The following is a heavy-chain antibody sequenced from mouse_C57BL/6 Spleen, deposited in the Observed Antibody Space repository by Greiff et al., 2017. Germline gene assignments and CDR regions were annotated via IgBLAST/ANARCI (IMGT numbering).Heavy chain of an antibody. CDR2: ISYSGST. J-gene: IGHJ2*01. CDR3: AKYTPYYSNYDHYFDY. V-gene: IGHV3-8*01. D-gene: IGHD2-5*01. Sequence: EVKLMESGPGLAKPSQTLSLTCSVTGYSITSDYWNWIRKFPGNKLEYMGYISYSGSTYYNPSLKSRISITRDTSRNQYYLQLNSVTTEDTATYSCAKYTPYYSNYDHYFDYWGQGTTLTVSS. CDR1: GYSITSDY.